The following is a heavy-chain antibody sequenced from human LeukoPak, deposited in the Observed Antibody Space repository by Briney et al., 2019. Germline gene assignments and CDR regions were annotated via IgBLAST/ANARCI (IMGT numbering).Heavy chain of an antibody. V-gene: IGHV3-74*01. J-gene: IGHJ5*02. Sequence: GGSLRLSCAASGFTFSTYYMHWVRQAPGKGLVWVSHINTDGSNTRYADSVKGRFTISRDNAKNTLYLQMNSLRAEDTAVYYGRRDDGGGYLPPLNSWGQETPVTVSS. CDR2: INTDGSNT. D-gene: IGHD3-16*01. CDR1: GFTFSTYY. CDR3: RRDDGGGYLPPLNS.